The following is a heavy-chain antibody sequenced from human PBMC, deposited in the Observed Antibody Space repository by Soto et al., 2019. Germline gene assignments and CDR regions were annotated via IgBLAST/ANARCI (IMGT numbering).Heavy chain of an antibody. J-gene: IGHJ5*02. D-gene: IGHD3-9*01. Sequence: ASVKVSCKASGYTFTSYGISWVRQAPGQGLEWMGWISAYNGNTNYAQKLQGRVTMTTDTSTSTAYMELRSLRSDDTAVYYCARDGPSMSLTGYYHYNWFDPWGQGTLVTSPQ. CDR3: ARDGPSMSLTGYYHYNWFDP. V-gene: IGHV1-18*01. CDR1: GYTFTSYG. CDR2: ISAYNGNT.